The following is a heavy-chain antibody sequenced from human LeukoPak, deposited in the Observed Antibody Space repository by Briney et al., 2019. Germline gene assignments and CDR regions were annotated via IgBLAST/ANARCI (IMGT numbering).Heavy chain of an antibody. CDR2: ISYDGSNK. V-gene: IGHV3-30*04. CDR1: GFTFSSYA. CDR3: ARVASWSGLARAFDI. Sequence: GGSLRLSCAASGFTFSSYAMHWVRQAPGKGLEWVAVISYDGSNKYYADSVKGRFTISRDNSKNTLYLQMNSLRAEDTAVYYCARVASWSGLARAFDIWGQGTMVTVSS. D-gene: IGHD6-13*01. J-gene: IGHJ3*02.